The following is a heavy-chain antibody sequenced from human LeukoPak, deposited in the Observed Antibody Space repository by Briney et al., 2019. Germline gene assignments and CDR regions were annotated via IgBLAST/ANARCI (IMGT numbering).Heavy chain of an antibody. CDR3: ARDNHYYDSSGYPDY. CDR1: GFTVSSNY. Sequence: SGGSLRLSCAASGFTVSSNYMSWVRQAPGKGLEWVSSISSSSSYIYYADSVKGRFTISRDNAKNSLYLQMNSLRAEDTAVYYCARDNHYYDSSGYPDYRGQGTLVTVSS. D-gene: IGHD3-22*01. J-gene: IGHJ4*02. CDR2: ISSSSSYI. V-gene: IGHV3-21*01.